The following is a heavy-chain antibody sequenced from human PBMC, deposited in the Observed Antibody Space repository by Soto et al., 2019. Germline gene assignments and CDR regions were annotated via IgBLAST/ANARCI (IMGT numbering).Heavy chain of an antibody. CDR1: GFTFSSFA. V-gene: IGHV3-64*04. CDR3: ARGLYYYDSSGYY. D-gene: IGHD3-22*01. Sequence: GGSLRLSCAASGFTFSSFAMHWVSQAPGKGLEYVSVISYNGGNTYYADSVKGRFTISRDNSKNTLYLQMNSLRAEDTAVYYCARGLYYYDSSGYYWGQGTLVTVSS. CDR2: ISYNGGNT. J-gene: IGHJ4*02.